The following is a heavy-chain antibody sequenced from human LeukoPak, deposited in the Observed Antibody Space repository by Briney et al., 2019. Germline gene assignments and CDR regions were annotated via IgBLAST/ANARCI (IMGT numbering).Heavy chain of an antibody. J-gene: IGHJ4*02. Sequence: GGSLRLSCAASGFTFSSYAMSWVRQAPGKGLEWVSAISGSGGSTYYADSAKGRFTISRDNSKNTLYLQMNSLRAEDTAVYYCHSSSWSSFDYWGQGTLVTVSS. CDR1: GFTFSSYA. D-gene: IGHD6-13*01. CDR3: HSSSWSSFDY. CDR2: ISGSGGST. V-gene: IGHV3-23*01.